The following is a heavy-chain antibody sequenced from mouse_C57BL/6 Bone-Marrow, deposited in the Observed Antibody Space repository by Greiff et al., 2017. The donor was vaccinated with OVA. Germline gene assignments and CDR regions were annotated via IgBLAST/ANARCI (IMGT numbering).Heavy chain of an antibody. J-gene: IGHJ2*01. D-gene: IGHD2-2*01. CDR1: GFTFSDYY. Sequence: EVKLVESEGGLVQPGRSLKLSCTASGFTFSDYYMAWVRQVPEKGLEWVANINYDGSSTYYLDSLKSRFIISRDNAKNILYLQMSSLKSEDTATYYCARSVVTTPFDYWGQGTTLTVSS. V-gene: IGHV5-16*01. CDR3: ARSVVTTPFDY. CDR2: INYDGSST.